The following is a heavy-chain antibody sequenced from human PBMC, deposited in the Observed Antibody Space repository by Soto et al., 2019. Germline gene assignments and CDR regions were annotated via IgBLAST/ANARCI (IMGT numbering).Heavy chain of an antibody. CDR1: GYTFTSYD. J-gene: IGHJ5*02. V-gene: IGHV1-8*01. CDR2: MNPNSGNT. D-gene: IGHD1-26*01. Sequence: QVQLVQSGAEVKKPGASVKVSCKASGYTFTSYDSNWVRQATGQGFEWMGWMNPNSGNTSYAQKFQGKVTMTRNTSISRAYMELSSLMSEDRAVYYCAAGQVGRHGSWFDPWGQGTLVTVSS. CDR3: AAGQVGRHGSWFDP.